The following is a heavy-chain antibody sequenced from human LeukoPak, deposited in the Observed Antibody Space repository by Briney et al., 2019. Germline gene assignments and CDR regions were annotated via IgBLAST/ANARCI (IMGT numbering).Heavy chain of an antibody. J-gene: IGHJ3*02. V-gene: IGHV4-59*01. CDR1: GGSISSYY. CDR3: ARGPMMDDAFDI. D-gene: IGHD3-22*01. CDR2: IYYSGST. Sequence: SETLSLTCTVSGGSISSYYWSWIRQPPGKGLEWIGYIYYSGSTNYNPSLKSRVTISVDTSKNQSSLKLSSVTAADTAVYYCARGPMMDDAFDIWGQGTMVTVSS.